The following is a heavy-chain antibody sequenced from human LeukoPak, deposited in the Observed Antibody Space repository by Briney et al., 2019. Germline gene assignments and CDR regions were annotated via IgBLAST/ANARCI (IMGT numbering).Heavy chain of an antibody. CDR1: GFTVSSNY. D-gene: IGHD4-11*01. Sequence: GGSLRLSCAASGFTVSSNYMSWVRQAPGKGLEWVANIKQDGSEKYYVDSVKGRFTISRDNAKNSLYLQMNSLRVEDTAVYYCARDHSTYYYYGMDVWGQGTTVTVSS. J-gene: IGHJ6*02. V-gene: IGHV3-7*01. CDR2: IKQDGSEK. CDR3: ARDHSTYYYYGMDV.